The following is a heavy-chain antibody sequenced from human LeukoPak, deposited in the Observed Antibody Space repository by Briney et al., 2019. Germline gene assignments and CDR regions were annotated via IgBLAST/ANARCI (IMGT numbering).Heavy chain of an antibody. CDR3: TRAPGQWPTFQH. V-gene: IGHV1-46*01. D-gene: IGHD6-19*01. CDR2: INPSGGST. CDR1: GYTFTSYY. Sequence: ASVKVSCKASGYTFTSYYMHWVRQAPGQGLEWMGIINPSGGSTSYAQKFQGRVTMTRDTSTSTVYMELSSLRSEDTAVYYCTRAPGQWPTFQHWGQGTLVTVSS. J-gene: IGHJ1*01.